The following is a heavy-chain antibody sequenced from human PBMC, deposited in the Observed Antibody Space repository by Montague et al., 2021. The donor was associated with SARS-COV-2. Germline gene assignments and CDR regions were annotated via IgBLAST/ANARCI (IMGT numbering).Heavy chain of an antibody. J-gene: IGHJ4*02. D-gene: IGHD2-2*01. V-gene: IGHV4-39*01. CDR3: ARETVSAAASEIDN. CDR2: ISYGGIT. Sequence: SETLSLTCSVSGDSMSRSYHNWDWIRQPPGKGLEWIGTISYGGITYYSPSLKSRVTISVDTFKKQFSLKVTSMTAADTAVYYCARETVSAAASEIDNWVQGTLVTVSS. CDR1: GDSMSRSYHN.